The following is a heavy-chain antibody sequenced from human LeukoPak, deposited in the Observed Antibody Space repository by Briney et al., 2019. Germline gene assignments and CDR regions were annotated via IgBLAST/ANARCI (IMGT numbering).Heavy chain of an antibody. Sequence: GGSLRLSCAASGFTFSSYSMNWVRQAPGKGLEWVSSISSSSSYIYYADSVKGRFTISRDNAKNSLYLQMNSLRAEDTAVYYCARDRGFMGQWLVYFDYWGQGTLVTVSS. V-gene: IGHV3-21*01. D-gene: IGHD6-19*01. CDR1: GFTFSSYS. CDR2: ISSSSSYI. J-gene: IGHJ4*02. CDR3: ARDRGFMGQWLVYFDY.